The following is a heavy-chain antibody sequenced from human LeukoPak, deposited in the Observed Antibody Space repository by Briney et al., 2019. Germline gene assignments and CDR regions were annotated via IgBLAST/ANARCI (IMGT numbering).Heavy chain of an antibody. Sequence: SETLSLTCAVYGGAFSGYHWNGIRQAPGKGLEWIGEINDRGITNYNPSLKSRVTISVDPLKKQFSLQLRSVTAADTAVYYCARDPTTVVNVAYYFEDWGQGTLVTVSS. CDR1: GGAFSGYH. CDR2: INDRGIT. CDR3: ARDPTTVVNVAYYFED. V-gene: IGHV4-34*01. D-gene: IGHD4-23*01. J-gene: IGHJ4*02.